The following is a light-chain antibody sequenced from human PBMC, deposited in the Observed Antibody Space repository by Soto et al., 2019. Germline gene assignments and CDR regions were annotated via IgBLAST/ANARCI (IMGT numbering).Light chain of an antibody. V-gene: IGKV3-15*01. CDR1: QSVSSN. J-gene: IGKJ1*01. CDR3: QQYNNWPRT. CDR2: GAS. Sequence: EIVMTQSPATLSVSPGERATLSCRASQSVSSNLAWYQQKPGQAPRLLIYGASTRATGIPARFSGSGSGTELTLTISRLQSEDFAVYHCQQYNNWPRTFGQGTKVDNK.